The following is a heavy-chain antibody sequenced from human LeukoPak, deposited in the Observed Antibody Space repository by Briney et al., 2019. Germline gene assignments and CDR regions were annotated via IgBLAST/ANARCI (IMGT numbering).Heavy chain of an antibody. CDR2: INPSDGGA. D-gene: IGHD1-1*01. V-gene: IGHV1-46*01. J-gene: IGHJ4*02. CDR1: GYTFTGHY. CDR3: ARGPWQLGPLDY. Sequence: GASVKVSCKASGYTFTGHYIHWVRQAPGQGLEWMGIINPSDGGATYAQKFQGRVTMTRDTPTSTLYMEVSSLRSEDTAVYYCARGPWQLGPLDYWGQGTLVTVSS.